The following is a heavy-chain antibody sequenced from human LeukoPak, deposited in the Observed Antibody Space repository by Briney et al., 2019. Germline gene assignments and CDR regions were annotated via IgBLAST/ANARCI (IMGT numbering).Heavy chain of an antibody. CDR2: INHSGST. Sequence: SETLSLTCAVYGGSFSGYYWSWIRQPPGKGLEWIGEINHSGSTNYNPSLKSRVTISVDTSKNQYSLKLSSVTAADTTVYYCARGLPTGTASDYWGQGTLVTVSS. CDR3: ARGLPTGTASDY. CDR1: GGSFSGYY. D-gene: IGHD1-1*01. V-gene: IGHV4-34*01. J-gene: IGHJ4*02.